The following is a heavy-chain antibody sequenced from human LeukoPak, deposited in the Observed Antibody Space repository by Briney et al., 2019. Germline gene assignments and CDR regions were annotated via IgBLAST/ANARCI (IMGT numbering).Heavy chain of an antibody. Sequence: SETLSLTCTVSGGAISDFYWSWIRQPAGKGLEWIGRVETTGITNYNPSLKSRVTIAVDTSKNQFSLMLTSVTAADTAAYYCARLHPGDDWGQGTQVTVS. J-gene: IGHJ4*02. CDR2: VETTGIT. CDR1: GGAISDFY. D-gene: IGHD4-11*01. V-gene: IGHV4-4*07. CDR3: ARLHPGDD.